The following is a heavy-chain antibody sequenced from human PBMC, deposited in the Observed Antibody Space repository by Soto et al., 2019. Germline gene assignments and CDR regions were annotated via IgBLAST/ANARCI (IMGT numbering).Heavy chain of an antibody. CDR3: ARDQGIMITFGGVIVTHDAFDI. CDR1: GYTFTSYG. CDR2: ISAYNGNT. V-gene: IGHV1-18*01. Sequence: QVQLVQSGAEVKKPGASVKVSCKASGYTFTSYGISWVRQAPGQGLEWMGWISAYNGNTNYAQKLQGRVTITTATSTSTDYMELTSLRSDDTAVYYCARDQGIMITFGGVIVTHDAFDIWGQGTMVTVSS. J-gene: IGHJ3*02. D-gene: IGHD3-16*02.